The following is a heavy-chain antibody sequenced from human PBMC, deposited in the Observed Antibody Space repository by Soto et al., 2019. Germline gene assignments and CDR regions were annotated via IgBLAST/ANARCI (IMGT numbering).Heavy chain of an antibody. CDR1: GYSFSSDYY. J-gene: IGHJ3*02. D-gene: IGHD6-19*01. Sequence: PSETLSLTCAVCGYSFSSDYYGGWIRQPPGKGLEWIGSIYRSGSTYYKPSLKGRVTISLDTSKNQFSLKLSSVTAADTAVYYCARAPLSRSGWFDGFDIWGQGTMVTVSS. CDR3: ARAPLSRSGWFDGFDI. V-gene: IGHV4-38-2*01. CDR2: IYRSGST.